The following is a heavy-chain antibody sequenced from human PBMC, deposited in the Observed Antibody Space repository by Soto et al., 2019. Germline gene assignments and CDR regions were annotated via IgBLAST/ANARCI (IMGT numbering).Heavy chain of an antibody. Sequence: GGSLSLSCAASGFAFSSYGMHWVRQAPGKGLEWVAVISYDGSNKYYADAVKGRFTISRDNSKNTLYLQMNSLRAEDTAEDTAVYYCAKDVGSGLYYYYGMDVWGQGTTVTVSS. J-gene: IGHJ6*02. CDR2: ISYDGSNK. V-gene: IGHV3-30*18. CDR3: AKDVGSGLYYYYGMDV. CDR1: GFAFSSYG. D-gene: IGHD3-3*01.